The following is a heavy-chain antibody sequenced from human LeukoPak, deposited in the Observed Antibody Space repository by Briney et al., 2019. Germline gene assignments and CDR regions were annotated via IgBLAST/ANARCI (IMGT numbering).Heavy chain of an antibody. J-gene: IGHJ4*02. CDR2: IYYSGST. D-gene: IGHD3-3*01. Sequence: PGGSLRLSCAASGFTFSSYAMSWVRQAPGKGLEWIGSIYYSGSTYYNPSLKSRVTISVDTSKNQFSLKLSSVTAADTAVYYCARHGYDFWSGYYTTYNYFDYWGQGTLVTVSS. CDR1: GFTFSSYA. V-gene: IGHV4-39*01. CDR3: ARHGYDFWSGYYTTYNYFDY.